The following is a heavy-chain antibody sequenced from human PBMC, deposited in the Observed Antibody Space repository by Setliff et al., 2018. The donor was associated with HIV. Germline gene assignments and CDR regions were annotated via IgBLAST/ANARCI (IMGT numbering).Heavy chain of an antibody. J-gene: IGHJ4*02. CDR1: GGSISSGSYY. D-gene: IGHD6-13*01. Sequence: SCTVSGGSISSGSYYWSWIRQPAGKGLEWIGRIYTSGSTNYNPSLKSRVTISIDTSRNQFFLKMNSVTAADTATYYCARVKRGAATGYYFDQWGQGTLVTVSS. V-gene: IGHV4-61*02. CDR3: ARVKRGAATGYYFDQ. CDR2: IYTSGST.